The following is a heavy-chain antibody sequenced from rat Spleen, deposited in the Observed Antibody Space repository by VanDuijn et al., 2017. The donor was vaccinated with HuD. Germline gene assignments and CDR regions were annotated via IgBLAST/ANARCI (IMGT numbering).Heavy chain of an antibody. CDR3: ASHNRDSYAHD. CDR1: GFTFSNYG. J-gene: IGHJ2*01. D-gene: IGHD1-12*01. V-gene: IGHV5-19*01. CDR2: ISPSGVGT. Sequence: EVQLVESGGGLVQPGRSLKLSCAASGFTFSNYGMHWVRQAPTRGLEWVASISPSGVGTYYRDSMKGRFTISRDNAKSTLYLQMDSRRSEDTATYYCASHNRDSYAHDWGQGVMVTVSS.